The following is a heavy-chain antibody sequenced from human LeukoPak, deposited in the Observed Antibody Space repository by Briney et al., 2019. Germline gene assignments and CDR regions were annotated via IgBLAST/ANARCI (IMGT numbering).Heavy chain of an antibody. D-gene: IGHD3-22*01. CDR3: ARSDSSGYFDY. J-gene: IGHJ4*02. Sequence: SETLSLTCAVYGGSFSGYYWSWIRQPPGKRLEWIGEINHSGSTNYNPSLKSRVTISVDTSKNQFSLKLSSVTAADTAVYYCARSDSSGYFDYWGQGTLVTVSS. CDR1: GGSFSGYY. V-gene: IGHV4-34*01. CDR2: INHSGST.